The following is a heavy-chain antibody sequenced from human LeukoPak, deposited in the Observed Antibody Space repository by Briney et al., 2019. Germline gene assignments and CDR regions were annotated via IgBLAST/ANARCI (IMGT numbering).Heavy chain of an antibody. CDR2: IKQDGSEK. V-gene: IGHV3-7*01. CDR3: ARVSCTNGVCYGFDY. CDR1: GFTFSRYW. Sequence: GGSLRLSCAASGFTFSRYWISWVRQAPGKGLEWVANIKQDGSEKYYVHSVKGRFTISRDNAKNSLYLQMNSLRGEDTAVYYCARVSCTNGVCYGFDYWGQGTLVTVSS. J-gene: IGHJ4*02. D-gene: IGHD2-8*01.